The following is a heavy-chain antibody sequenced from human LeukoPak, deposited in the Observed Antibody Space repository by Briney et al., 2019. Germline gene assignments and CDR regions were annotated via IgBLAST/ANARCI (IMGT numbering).Heavy chain of an antibody. CDR1: GLTFKDNG. D-gene: IGHD1-1*01. CDR2: INWNGGGT. J-gene: IGHJ6*02. V-gene: IGHV3-20*04. Sequence: GGSLRLSCAANGLTFKDNGMHCDRHPQGKGLEWDYGINWNGGGTDYADSVKGRFTISRDNAKNSLYLQMTSLRPEDTALYYCANHLRATEAYIFFGLDVWGQGTTVTVSS. CDR3: ANHLRATEAYIFFGLDV.